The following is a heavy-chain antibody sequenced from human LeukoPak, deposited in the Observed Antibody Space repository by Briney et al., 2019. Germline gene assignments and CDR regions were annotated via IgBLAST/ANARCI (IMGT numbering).Heavy chain of an antibody. CDR3: ARGYCSGGSCYWFDP. CDR1: GYTFTSDG. Sequence: ASVNVSCKASGYTFTSDGISWVRQAPGQGLEWMGWISAYNGNRNYAQKVEGRVTMTTDTSTNTAYMELRGLRSDDTALYYCARGYCSGGSCYWFDPWGQGTLVTVSS. V-gene: IGHV1-18*01. CDR2: ISAYNGNR. J-gene: IGHJ5*02. D-gene: IGHD2-15*01.